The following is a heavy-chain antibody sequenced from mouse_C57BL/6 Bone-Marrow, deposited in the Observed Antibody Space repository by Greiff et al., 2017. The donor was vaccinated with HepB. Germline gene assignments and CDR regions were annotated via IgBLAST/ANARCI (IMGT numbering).Heavy chain of an antibody. V-gene: IGHV1-72*01. CDR1: GYTFTSYW. CDR3: ARSTTVVARERYFDV. D-gene: IGHD1-1*01. Sequence: QVQLQQPGAELVKPGASVKLSCKASGYTFTSYWMHWVKQRPGRGLEWIGRIDPNSGGTKYNEKFKSKATLTVDKPSSTAYMQLSSLTSEDSAVYYCARSTTVVARERYFDVWGTGTTVTVSS. J-gene: IGHJ1*03. CDR2: IDPNSGGT.